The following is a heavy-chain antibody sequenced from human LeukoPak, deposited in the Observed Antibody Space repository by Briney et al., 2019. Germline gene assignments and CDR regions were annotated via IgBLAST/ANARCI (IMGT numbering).Heavy chain of an antibody. V-gene: IGHV1-2*02. CDR2: INPNSGGT. CDR1: GYTFTGYY. CDR3: ARGYYYGSGSYYLGFDP. Sequence: ASMKVSCKASGYTFTGYYMHWVRQAPGQGLEWMGWINPNSGGTNYAQKFQGRVTMTRDTSISTAYMELSRLRSDDTAVYYCARGYYYGSGSYYLGFDPWGQGTLVTVSS. J-gene: IGHJ5*02. D-gene: IGHD3-10*01.